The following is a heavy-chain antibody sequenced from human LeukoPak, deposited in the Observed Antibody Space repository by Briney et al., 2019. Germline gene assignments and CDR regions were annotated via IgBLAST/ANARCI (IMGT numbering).Heavy chain of an antibody. V-gene: IGHV3-53*01. J-gene: IGHJ5*02. CDR1: GFTFSTNH. CDR3: VRDLT. CDR2: IYSDGNT. Sequence: GGSLRLSCAASGFTFSTNHMTWVRQAPGKGPEWVSVIYSDGNTYYADSVKGRFTISRDNSKNTLYLQMNSLRAEDTAVYYCVRDLTWGQGALVTVSS.